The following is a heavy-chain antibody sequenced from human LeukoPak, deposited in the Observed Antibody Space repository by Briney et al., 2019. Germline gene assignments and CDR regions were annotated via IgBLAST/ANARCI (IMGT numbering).Heavy chain of an antibody. Sequence: GGSLRLSCAASGFTFSGYEMNWVRQAPGKGLEWVSYISSSGSTIYYADSVKGRFTISRDNAKNSLYLQMNSLRAEDTAVYYCARVCLGYSCKLRGAFDIWGQGTMVTVSS. CDR1: GFTFSGYE. CDR3: ARVCLGYSCKLRGAFDI. V-gene: IGHV3-48*03. J-gene: IGHJ3*02. CDR2: ISSSGSTI. D-gene: IGHD5-18*01.